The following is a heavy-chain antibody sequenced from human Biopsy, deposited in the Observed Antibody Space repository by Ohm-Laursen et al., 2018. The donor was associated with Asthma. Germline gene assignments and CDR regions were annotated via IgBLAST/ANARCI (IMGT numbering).Heavy chain of an antibody. J-gene: IGHJ6*02. CDR1: GGTFSNFA. CDR3: ARPSPNGDILYYYYHMDV. V-gene: IGHV1-69*06. CDR2: ISPIFGSS. Sequence: GASVKVSCKAPGGTFSNFAISWVRQAPGLGLEWMGGISPIFGSSNYAQRFQGRVTITADIFTRTVYMELSGLRFDDTAIYYCARPSPNGDILYYYYHMDVWGQGTTVIVSS. D-gene: IGHD3-10*01.